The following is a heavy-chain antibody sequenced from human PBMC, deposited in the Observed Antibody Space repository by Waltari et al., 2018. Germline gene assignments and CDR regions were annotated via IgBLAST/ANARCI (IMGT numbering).Heavy chain of an antibody. V-gene: IGHV3-48*01. Sequence: EVQLVDSGRGLVQSGGSRRLSCAPSGFIFSTFSLNWVRQAPGKGLEWVSYISGSGNFIYYADSVKGRFIISRDNAKNLLFLQMNSLRADDSAVYYCARAKYYYDISGQRTDAFDIWGQGTMVTVSS. CDR3: ARAKYYYDISGQRTDAFDI. J-gene: IGHJ3*02. CDR2: ISGSGNFI. D-gene: IGHD3-22*01. CDR1: GFIFSTFS.